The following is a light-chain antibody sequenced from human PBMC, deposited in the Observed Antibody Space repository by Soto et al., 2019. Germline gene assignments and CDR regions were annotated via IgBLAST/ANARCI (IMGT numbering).Light chain of an antibody. CDR1: QSVSANY. Sequence: EIVLTQSPGTLSLSPGERATLSCRASQSVSANYLAWYQQKPGQSPRLLIYGSSDRATGIPDRFSGSGSGTDFTLTITRVEPEDFAVYYCHQYGSSPPYTFGQGTKLEI. CDR2: GSS. CDR3: HQYGSSPPYT. V-gene: IGKV3-20*01. J-gene: IGKJ2*01.